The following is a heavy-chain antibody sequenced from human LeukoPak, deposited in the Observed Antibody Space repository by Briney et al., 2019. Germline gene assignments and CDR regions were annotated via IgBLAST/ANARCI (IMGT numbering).Heavy chain of an antibody. CDR2: ISSSSSYI. D-gene: IGHD3-9*01. V-gene: IGHV3-21*01. Sequence: GGSLRLSCAASGFTFSSYSMNWVRQAPGKGLEWVSSISSSSSYIYYADSVKGRFTISRDNAKNSLYLQMNSLRAEDTAVYYCARDKQMLRYFAWLLKNYGMDVWGKGTTVTVSS. J-gene: IGHJ6*04. CDR1: GFTFSSYS. CDR3: ARDKQMLRYFAWLLKNYGMDV.